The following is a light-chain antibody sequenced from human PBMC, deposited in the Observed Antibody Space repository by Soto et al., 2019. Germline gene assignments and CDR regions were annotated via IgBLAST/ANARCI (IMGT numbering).Light chain of an antibody. CDR3: QQRSHWRT. V-gene: IGKV3-11*01. CDR2: DTS. CDR1: QSVSSY. Sequence: EIALTQSPDTLSLSPGERATLSCRASQSVSSYLAWYQQKPGQAPRLLIYDTSNRASGVPARFIGSGSGTDFTLTISSLEPEDFAVYYCQQRSHWRTFGQGTKVDIK. J-gene: IGKJ1*01.